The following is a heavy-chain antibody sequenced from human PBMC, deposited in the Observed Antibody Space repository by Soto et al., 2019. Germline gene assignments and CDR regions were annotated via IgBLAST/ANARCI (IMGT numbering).Heavy chain of an antibody. CDR1: GFTFSDYG. V-gene: IGHV3-30*18. CDR3: AKEMYPRTVLDSSSPWGGY. D-gene: IGHD6-6*01. J-gene: IGHJ4*02. CDR2: MSYAGTYK. Sequence: TGGSLRLSCAVSGFTFSDYGMHWVRQAPGKGLEWVAVMSYAGTYKYYADSVKGRFTISRDLSGNTLFLQMNSLRLEDTAVYFCAKEMYPRTVLDSSSPWGGYWGQGTLVTVSS.